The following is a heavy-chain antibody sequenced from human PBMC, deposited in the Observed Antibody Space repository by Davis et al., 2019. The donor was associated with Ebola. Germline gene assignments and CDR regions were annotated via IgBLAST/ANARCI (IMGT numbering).Heavy chain of an antibody. J-gene: IGHJ4*02. CDR3: TSGGKVDY. CDR1: GFLFDTYA. Sequence: GGSLRLSCVDSGFLFDTYAMSWVRQAPGKGLEWVSAISSTGGSTYFANSVRGRFTISRDNSKSTAYLQMNSLKTEDTAVYYCTSGGKVDYWGQGTLVTVSS. D-gene: IGHD2-15*01. CDR2: ISSTGGST. V-gene: IGHV3-23*01.